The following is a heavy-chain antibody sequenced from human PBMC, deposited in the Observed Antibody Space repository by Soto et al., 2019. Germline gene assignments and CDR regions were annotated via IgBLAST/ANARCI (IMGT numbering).Heavy chain of an antibody. J-gene: IGHJ4*01. CDR2: ISHNDEPKI. CDR3: ARGVRAETYYNAFDY. CDR1: GFSFKNYA. V-gene: IGHV3-30-3*01. Sequence: QVQLVESGGGVVQPGSSLRLSCAASGFSFKNYAFHWVRQAPGKGLEWVALISHNDEPKICYADSVQGRFTISRDNFKNTVYLQMNSLRDEDTAVYHCARGVRAETYYNAFDYWGQGTQVTVSS. D-gene: IGHD3-10*01.